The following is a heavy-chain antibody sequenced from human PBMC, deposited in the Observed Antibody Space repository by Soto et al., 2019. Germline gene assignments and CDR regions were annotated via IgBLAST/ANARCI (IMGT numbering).Heavy chain of an antibody. J-gene: IGHJ4*02. CDR1: GFTVSTNY. D-gene: IGHD3-16*01. V-gene: IGHV3-66*01. CDR3: ARVAICGSWRSDY. Sequence: EVQLVESGGGLVQPGGSLRLSCAASGFTVSTNYMTWVRQAPGEGLEWVSVIYSGGSTYYADSVKGRFTISRDNSKNTLYLQMNSLRVEDTAVYYCARVAICGSWRSDYWGQGTLVTVSS. CDR2: IYSGGST.